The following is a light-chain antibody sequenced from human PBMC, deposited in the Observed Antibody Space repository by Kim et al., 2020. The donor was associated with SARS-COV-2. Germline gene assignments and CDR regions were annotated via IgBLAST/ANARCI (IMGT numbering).Light chain of an antibody. V-gene: IGLV2-14*03. CDR2: DVS. Sequence: QSALTQPASVSGSPGQSITISCTGTSSDVGGYNYVSWYQHHPGKAPKLMIYDVSKRPSGVSNRFSGSKSGNTASLTISGLQAEDEADYHCGSFTSSSTWVFGGGTQLTV. CDR1: SSDVGGYNY. J-gene: IGLJ3*02. CDR3: GSFTSSSTWV.